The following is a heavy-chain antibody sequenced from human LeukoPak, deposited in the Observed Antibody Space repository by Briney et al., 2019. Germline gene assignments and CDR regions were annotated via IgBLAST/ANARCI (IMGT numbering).Heavy chain of an antibody. CDR3: ARGPLVLAYYYYYYYMDV. CDR1: GDTFSSYA. D-gene: IGHD2-8*02. J-gene: IGHJ6*03. Sequence: SVKVSCKASGDTFSSYAISWVRQAPGQGLEWMGGIIPIFGTANYAQKFQGRVTITADESTSTAYMELSSLRSEDTAVYYCARGPLVLAYYYYYYYMDVWGKGTTVTVSS. V-gene: IGHV1-69*13. CDR2: IIPIFGTA.